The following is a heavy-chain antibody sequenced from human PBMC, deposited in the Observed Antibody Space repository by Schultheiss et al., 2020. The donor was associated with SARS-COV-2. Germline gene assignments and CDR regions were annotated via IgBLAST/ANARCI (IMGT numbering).Heavy chain of an antibody. J-gene: IGHJ4*02. CDR1: GYTFTGYY. V-gene: IGHV1-2*02. Sequence: ASVKVSCKASGYTFTGYYIHWVRQAPGQGLEWVGWSNPSSGDTKYGQQFQGRVTMTRDTSISTAYMELSSLTSDDTAVYFCAGSGSYYFPGYWGQGTLVTVSS. D-gene: IGHD3-10*01. CDR3: AGSGSYYFPGY. CDR2: SNPSSGDT.